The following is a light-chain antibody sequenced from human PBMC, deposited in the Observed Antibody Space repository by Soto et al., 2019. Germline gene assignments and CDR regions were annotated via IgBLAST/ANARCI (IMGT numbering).Light chain of an antibody. V-gene: IGKV3-11*01. Sequence: ILFAQSPATLSLSPGERATLSCRASQSVSNYLAWYQQKPGQAPRLLIYDASNRATGIPARFSASGSGTDFTLTISSLEPEDFAVYYCQQRYNWPLFTFGPGTKVDIK. J-gene: IGKJ3*01. CDR2: DAS. CDR1: QSVSNY. CDR3: QQRYNWPLFT.